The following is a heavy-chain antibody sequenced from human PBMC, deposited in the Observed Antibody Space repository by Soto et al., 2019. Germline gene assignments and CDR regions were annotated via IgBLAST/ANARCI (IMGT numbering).Heavy chain of an antibody. CDR3: ARRPQSSDYYYYGMDV. Sequence: GESLKISCKGSGYSFTSYWIGWVRQMPGKGLEWMGIIYPGDSDTRYSPSFQGQVTISADKSISTAYLQWSSLKASDTAMYYCARRPQSSDYYYYGMDVWGQGTTVTVS. J-gene: IGHJ6*02. V-gene: IGHV5-51*01. CDR2: IYPGDSDT. D-gene: IGHD6-25*01. CDR1: GYSFTSYW.